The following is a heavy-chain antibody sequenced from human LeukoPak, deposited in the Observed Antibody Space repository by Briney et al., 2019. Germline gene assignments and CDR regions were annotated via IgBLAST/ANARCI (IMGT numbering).Heavy chain of an antibody. CDR1: GFSFSSYG. CDR2: IWYDGSNE. D-gene: IGHD1-7*01. Sequence: PGRSLRLSCAASGFSFSSYGMHWVRQAPGKGLEWVAVIWYDGSNEYYADSVKGRFTISRDNSKNTLYLQMNSLRVEDTAVYYCARGRGAISGTTLDYWGQGSLVTVSS. CDR3: ARGRGAISGTTLDY. V-gene: IGHV3-33*01. J-gene: IGHJ4*02.